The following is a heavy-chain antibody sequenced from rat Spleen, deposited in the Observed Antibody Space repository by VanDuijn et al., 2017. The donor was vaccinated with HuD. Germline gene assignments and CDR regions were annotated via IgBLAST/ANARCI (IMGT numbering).Heavy chain of an antibody. V-gene: IGHV5-29*01. J-gene: IGHJ2*01. D-gene: IGHD1-7*01. CDR2: ISYDGSTT. Sequence: EVQLVESDGGLVQPGRSLKLSCAASGFTFSDYYMAWVRQTPTKGLEWVATISYDGSTTYYRDSVKGRFTISRDNAESTLYLQMDSLRSEDTATYYCATWYYGYTYFDYWGQGVMVTVSS. CDR1: GFTFSDYY. CDR3: ATWYYGYTYFDY.